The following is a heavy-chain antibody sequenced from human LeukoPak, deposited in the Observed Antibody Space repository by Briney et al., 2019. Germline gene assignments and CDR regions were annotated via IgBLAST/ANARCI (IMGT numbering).Heavy chain of an antibody. CDR1: GYTFTSYG. J-gene: IGHJ5*02. D-gene: IGHD3-10*01. V-gene: IGHV1-18*01. CDR2: ISAYNGNT. Sequence: ASVKVSCKASGYTFTSYGISWVRQAPGQGLEWMGWISAYNGNTNYAQKLQGRVTMTTDTSTSTAYMELRSLRSDDTAVYYCARGRYYGSGSYYNPWSWFDPWGQGTLVTVSS. CDR3: ARGRYYGSGSYYNPWSWFDP.